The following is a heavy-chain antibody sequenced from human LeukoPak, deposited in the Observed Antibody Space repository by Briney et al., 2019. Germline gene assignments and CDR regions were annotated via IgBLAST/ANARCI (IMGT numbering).Heavy chain of an antibody. CDR3: ARGAGYSREVNYYYYMDV. CDR2: IFASGST. D-gene: IGHD1-26*01. Sequence: SETLSLTCTVSYDSIGTYLWNWIRQPAGKGLEWIGRIFASGSTFYSPSLKSRVTMSVDTSKSQFSLKLNSVTAADTAVYYCARGAGYSREVNYYYYMDVWGKGTTVTVSS. CDR1: YDSIGTYL. J-gene: IGHJ6*03. V-gene: IGHV4-4*07.